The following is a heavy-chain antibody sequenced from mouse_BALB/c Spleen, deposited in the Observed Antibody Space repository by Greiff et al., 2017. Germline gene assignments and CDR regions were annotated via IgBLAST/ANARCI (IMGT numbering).Heavy chain of an antibody. Sequence: VQLKQSGPGLVKPSQSLSLTCSVTGYSITSGYYWNWIRQFPGNKLEWMGYISYDGSNNYNPSLKNRISITRDTSKNQFFLKLNSVTTEDTATYYCARGIRFAYWGQGTLVTVSA. V-gene: IGHV3-6*02. J-gene: IGHJ3*01. D-gene: IGHD2-4*01. CDR3: ARGIRFAY. CDR2: ISYDGSN. CDR1: GYSITSGYY.